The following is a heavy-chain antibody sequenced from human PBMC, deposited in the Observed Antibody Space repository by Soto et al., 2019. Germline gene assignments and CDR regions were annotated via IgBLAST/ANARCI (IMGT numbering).Heavy chain of an antibody. D-gene: IGHD6-13*01. CDR3: ARGGQQLEYWSDCYYYYMDV. J-gene: IGHJ6*03. CDR1: GYTFTGYY. CDR2: INPNSGGT. V-gene: IGHV1-2*04. Sequence: ASVKVSCKASGYTFTGYYMHWVRQAPGQGLEWMGWINPNSGGTNYAQKFQGWVTMTRDTSISTAYMELSRLRSDDTAVYYCARGGQQLEYWSDCYYYYMDVWGKGTTVTVSS.